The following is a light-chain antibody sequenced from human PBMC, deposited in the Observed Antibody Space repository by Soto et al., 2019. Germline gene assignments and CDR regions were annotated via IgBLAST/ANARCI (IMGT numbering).Light chain of an antibody. CDR2: GAS. Sequence: EIVLTQSPGTLSLSPGERATLSCRASQSVSRSYLAWYQQKPGQAPRLLIYGASSRATGIPDRFSGSGSGTDFTLTISRLEPEDFAVYYCQQYGSSPLTLGGGTKVDIK. J-gene: IGKJ4*01. CDR1: QSVSRSY. V-gene: IGKV3-20*01. CDR3: QQYGSSPLT.